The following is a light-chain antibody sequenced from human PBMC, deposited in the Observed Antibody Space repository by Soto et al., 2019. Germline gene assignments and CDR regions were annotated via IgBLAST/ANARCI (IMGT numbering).Light chain of an antibody. CDR2: GAS. J-gene: IGKJ4*01. V-gene: IGKV3-20*01. CDR1: QSISRNY. CDR3: QQYGSSPLT. Sequence: EIVLTQSPGTLSLSPGERATLSCRASQSISRNYLTWYHQKPGQAPRLLIYGASNRATGIPDRFSGSGSGTDFILTSSRLEAEDFAVYYCQQYGSSPLTFGGGTKVEIK.